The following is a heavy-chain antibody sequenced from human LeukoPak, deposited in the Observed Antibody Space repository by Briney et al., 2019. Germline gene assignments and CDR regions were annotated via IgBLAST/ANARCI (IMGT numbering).Heavy chain of an antibody. J-gene: IGHJ4*02. CDR1: GGSFSGYY. CDR3: ARRLPLLWFREFSPYIDY. Sequence: PSETLSLTCAVYGGSFSGYYWSWIRQPPGKGLEWIGEINHSGSTNYNPSLKSRVTISVDTSKNQLSLKLSSVTAADTAVYYCARRLPLLWFREFSPYIDYWGQGTLVTVSS. D-gene: IGHD3-10*01. CDR2: INHSGST. V-gene: IGHV4-34*01.